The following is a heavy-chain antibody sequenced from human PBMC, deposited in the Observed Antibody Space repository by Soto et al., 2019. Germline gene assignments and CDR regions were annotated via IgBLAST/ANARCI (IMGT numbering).Heavy chain of an antibody. Sequence: KSSETLSLTCTVSGDSISSYYWSWIRQPPGKGLEWIGDIYYSGSTNYNPSLKSRVTISVDTSKNQFSLKLSSVTAADTAMYYCARGGGDSSWYDYWGQGTLVTVSS. CDR3: ARGGGDSSWYDY. J-gene: IGHJ4*02. CDR1: GDSISSYY. V-gene: IGHV4-59*01. D-gene: IGHD6-13*01. CDR2: IYYSGST.